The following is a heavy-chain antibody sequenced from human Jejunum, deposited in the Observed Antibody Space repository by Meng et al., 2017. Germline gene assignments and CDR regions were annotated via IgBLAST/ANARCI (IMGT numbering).Heavy chain of an antibody. V-gene: IGHV3-74*01. CDR3: LAYTSGWN. D-gene: IGHD6-19*01. J-gene: IGHJ4*02. CDR1: GFDFSRNY. CDR2: INSDDGST. Sequence: DVQRVERGGGVVLPGCSLSLSCAAFGFDFSRNYMHRVRQAPGKVLVWVSRINSDDGSTSYAHSVRGRFTISRDNAKNTLYLQMNDLRADDTALYYCLAYTSGWNWGQGTLVTVSS.